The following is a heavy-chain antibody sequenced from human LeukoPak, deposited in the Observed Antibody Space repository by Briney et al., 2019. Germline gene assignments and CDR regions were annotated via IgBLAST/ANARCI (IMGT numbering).Heavy chain of an antibody. Sequence: ASVKVSCKASGDTFNIYGITWVRQAPGQGLEWMGWISANNGNTKYAPKVQGRVTMTTDTSTNTAYMELRTLRADDTAVYYCARETRDGFDYWGQGTLVTVSP. D-gene: IGHD5-24*01. J-gene: IGHJ4*02. CDR3: ARETRDGFDY. V-gene: IGHV1-18*01. CDR1: GDTFNIYG. CDR2: ISANNGNT.